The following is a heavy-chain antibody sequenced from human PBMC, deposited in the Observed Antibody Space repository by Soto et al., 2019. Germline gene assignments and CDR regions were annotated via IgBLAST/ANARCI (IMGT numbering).Heavy chain of an antibody. J-gene: IGHJ4*02. V-gene: IGHV3-33*01. Sequence: PGGSLRLSCAASGYTFSSYGMHWVRQAPGKGLEWVAVIWYDGSNKYYADSVKGRFTISRDNSKNTLYLQMNSLRAEDTAVYYCARERGMIVVGPPLYCFDYWGQGTLVTVSS. CDR3: ARERGMIVVGPPLYCFDY. CDR1: GYTFSSYG. CDR2: IWYDGSNK. D-gene: IGHD3-22*01.